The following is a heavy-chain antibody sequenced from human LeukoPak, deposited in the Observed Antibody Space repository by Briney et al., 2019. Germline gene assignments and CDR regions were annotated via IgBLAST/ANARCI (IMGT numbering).Heavy chain of an antibody. D-gene: IGHD3/OR15-3a*01. V-gene: IGHV1-2*02. CDR1: GYTFTGYY. J-gene: IGHJ1*01. Sequence: ASVKVSCKASGYTFTGYYMHWVRQAPGQGLEWMGWINPNSGGTNYAQKFQGRVTMTRDTSISTAYMELSRLRSDDTAVYYCARGGLLYDFLTGYYAPGLGYFHHWGQGTLVTVSS. CDR2: INPNSGGT. CDR3: ARGGLLYDFLTGYYAPGLGYFHH.